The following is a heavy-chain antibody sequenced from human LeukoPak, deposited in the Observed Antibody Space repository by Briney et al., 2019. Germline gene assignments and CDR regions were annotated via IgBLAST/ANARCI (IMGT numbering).Heavy chain of an antibody. D-gene: IGHD2-15*01. J-gene: IGHJ6*02. CDR3: ARDPAFCSGGSCYVYYYGMDV. CDR1: GFTFSSYA. Sequence: GGSLRLSCAASGFTFSSYAMHWVRQAPGKGLEWVAVISYDGSNKYYADSVKGRFTISRDNSKNTLYLQMNSLRAEDTAVYYCARDPAFCSGGSCYVYYYGMDVWGQGTTVTVSS. V-gene: IGHV3-30-3*01. CDR2: ISYDGSNK.